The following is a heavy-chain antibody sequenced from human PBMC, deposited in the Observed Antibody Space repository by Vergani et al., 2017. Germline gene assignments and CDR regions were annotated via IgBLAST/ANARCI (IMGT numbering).Heavy chain of an antibody. D-gene: IGHD6-13*01. CDR2: IIPILGIA. J-gene: IGHJ5*02. CDR1: GGTFSSYT. CDR3: ARDPRHTGYSSSWHCP. Sequence: QVQLVQSGAEVKKPGSSVKVSCKASGGTFSSYTISWVRQAPGQGLEWMGRIIPILGIANYAQKFQGRVTITADKSTSTAYMELSSLRSEDTAVYYCARDPRHTGYSSSWHCPWGQGTLVTVSS. V-gene: IGHV1-69*08.